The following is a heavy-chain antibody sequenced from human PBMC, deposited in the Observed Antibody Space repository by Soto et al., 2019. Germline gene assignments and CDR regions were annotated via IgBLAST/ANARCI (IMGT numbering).Heavy chain of an antibody. J-gene: IGHJ6*02. CDR2: INAGNGNT. D-gene: IGHD3-10*01. CDR3: ASGRQLWFGGPYYYYYGMDV. CDR1: GYTFTSYA. V-gene: IGHV1-3*01. Sequence: ASVKVSCKASGYTFTSYAMHWVRQAPGQRLEWMGWINAGNGNTEYSQKFQGRVTITRDTSASTAYMELSSLRSEDTAVYYCASGRQLWFGGPYYYYYGMDVWGQGTTVTVSS.